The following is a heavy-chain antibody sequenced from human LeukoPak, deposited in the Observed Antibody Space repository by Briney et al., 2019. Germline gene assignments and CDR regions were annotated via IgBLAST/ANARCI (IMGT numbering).Heavy chain of an antibody. V-gene: IGHV1-24*01. CDR2: FDPEDGET. J-gene: IGHJ3*02. CDR3: AKDHGQQVVQSGAFEI. Sequence: ASVKVSCKVSGYTLTELSMHWVRQAPGKGLEWMGGFDPEDGETIYAQKFQGRVTMTEDTSTDTAYMELSSLRSEDTAVYYCAKDHGQQVVQSGAFEIWGQGTMVNVSS. CDR1: GYTLTELS. D-gene: IGHD6-13*01.